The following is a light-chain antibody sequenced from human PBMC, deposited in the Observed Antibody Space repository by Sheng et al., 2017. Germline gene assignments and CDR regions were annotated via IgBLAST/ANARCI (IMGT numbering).Light chain of an antibody. V-gene: IGLV3-25*03. Sequence: SFELTQPPSVSVSPGQTARITCSGDALPKQFAYWYQQKPGQAPVLVIYKDTERPSGIPERFSGSSSGTTVTLTISGVQAEDEADYYCQSADTSGTYYWVFGRRDQADRP. CDR3: QSADTSGTYYWV. CDR1: ALPKQF. CDR2: KDT. J-gene: IGLJ3*02.